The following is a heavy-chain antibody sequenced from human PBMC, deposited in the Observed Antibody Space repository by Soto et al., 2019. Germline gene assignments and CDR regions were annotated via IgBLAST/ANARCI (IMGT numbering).Heavy chain of an antibody. Sequence: GGSLRLSCAASGFTFSSYAMSWVRQAPGKGLEWVSAISGSGGSTYYADSVKGRFTISRDNSKNPLYLQMNSLRAEDTAVYYCANGGTITIFGVVLRNWFDPWGQGTLVTVSS. CDR3: ANGGTITIFGVVLRNWFDP. CDR2: ISGSGGST. V-gene: IGHV3-23*01. J-gene: IGHJ5*02. CDR1: GFTFSSYA. D-gene: IGHD3-3*01.